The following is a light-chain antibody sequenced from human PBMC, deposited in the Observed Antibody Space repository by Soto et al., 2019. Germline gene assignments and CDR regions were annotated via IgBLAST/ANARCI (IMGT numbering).Light chain of an antibody. Sequence: EIVLTQSPGTLSLSPGERATLSCRASQSVSSSALVWYQQKPGQAPRRLIYGASYRATGIPDRFSGSGSGTEFTLTINDLQSEDFAVYYCQQYERWPPLTFGGGTKVDIK. J-gene: IGKJ4*01. CDR3: QQYERWPPLT. V-gene: IGKV3-20*01. CDR2: GAS. CDR1: QSVSSSA.